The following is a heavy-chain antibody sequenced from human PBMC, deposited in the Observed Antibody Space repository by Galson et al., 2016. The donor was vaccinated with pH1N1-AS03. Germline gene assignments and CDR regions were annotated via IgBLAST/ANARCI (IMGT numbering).Heavy chain of an antibody. D-gene: IGHD2-2*01. CDR3: ARLGYCSRDHCFYGMDV. Sequence: SVKVSCKASGGTFSNYAFNWVRLAPGQGLEWMGGITPIFGTTKYAQKFQGRVTITADKSTNTADMELRSLRSEDTALYYCARLGYCSRDHCFYGMDVWGQGTTVTVSS. CDR2: ITPIFGTT. J-gene: IGHJ6*02. V-gene: IGHV1-69*06. CDR1: GGTFSNYA.